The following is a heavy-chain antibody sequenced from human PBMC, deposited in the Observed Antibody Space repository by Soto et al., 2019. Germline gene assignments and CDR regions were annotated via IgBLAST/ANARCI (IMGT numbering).Heavy chain of an antibody. D-gene: IGHD3-9*01. CDR3: ARGSTHYDILTGYPLGYYYGMDV. Sequence: SETLSLTCTVSGGSISSYYWGWIRQPPGKGLEWIGYIYYSGSTNYNPSLKSRVTISVDTSKNQFSLKLSSVTAADTAVYYCARGSTHYDILTGYPLGYYYGMDVWGQGTTVTVSS. J-gene: IGHJ6*02. CDR1: GGSISSYY. V-gene: IGHV4-59*01. CDR2: IYYSGST.